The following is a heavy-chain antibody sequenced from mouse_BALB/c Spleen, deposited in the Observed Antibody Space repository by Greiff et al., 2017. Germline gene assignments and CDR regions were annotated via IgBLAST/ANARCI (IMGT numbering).Heavy chain of an antibody. J-gene: IGHJ3*01. CDR1: GFSFTRYC. D-gene: IGHD1-1*01. CDR3: ARVRSFAY. Sequence: QVQLKESGPGLVAPPQSLSITCPVSGFSFTRYCVHWVRQPPGKGLEWLGVIWAGGSTNYNSALMSRLSISKDNSKSQVFLKMNSLQTDDTAMYYCARVRSFAYWGQGTLVTVSA. V-gene: IGHV2-9*02. CDR2: IWAGGST.